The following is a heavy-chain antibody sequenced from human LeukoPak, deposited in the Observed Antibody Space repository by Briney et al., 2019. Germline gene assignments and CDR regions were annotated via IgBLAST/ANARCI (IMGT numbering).Heavy chain of an antibody. CDR2: IYSGGST. Sequence: PGGSLRLSCAASGFTVSSNYMSWVRQAPGKGLDWVSVIYSGGSTYYADSVKGRFTISRDNSKNTLYLQMNSLRAEDTAVYYCARGPKITGTTLYYYYYMDIWGKGTTVTVSS. CDR3: ARGPKITGTTLYYYYYMDI. D-gene: IGHD1-7*01. CDR1: GFTVSSNY. V-gene: IGHV3-53*01. J-gene: IGHJ6*03.